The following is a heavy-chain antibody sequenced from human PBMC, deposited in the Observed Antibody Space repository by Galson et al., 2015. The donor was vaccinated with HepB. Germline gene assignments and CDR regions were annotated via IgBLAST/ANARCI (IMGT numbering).Heavy chain of an antibody. Sequence: SLRLSCAASGFTFSSYAMHWVRQAPGKGLEWVAVISYDGSNKYYADSVKGRFTISRDNSKNTLYLQMNSLRAEDTAVYYCARENVGSSSWYGSHYYYYGMDVWGQGTTVTVSS. V-gene: IGHV3-30-3*01. D-gene: IGHD6-13*01. J-gene: IGHJ6*02. CDR3: ARENVGSSSWYGSHYYYYGMDV. CDR2: ISYDGSNK. CDR1: GFTFSSYA.